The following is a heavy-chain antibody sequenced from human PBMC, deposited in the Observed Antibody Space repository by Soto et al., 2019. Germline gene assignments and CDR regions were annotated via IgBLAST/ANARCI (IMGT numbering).Heavy chain of an antibody. V-gene: IGHV5-51*01. D-gene: IGHD1-26*01. Sequence: GESLKISCKGSGYSFTSYWIGWVRQMPGKGLEWMGIIYPGDSDTRYSPSFQGQVTISADKSISTAYLQWSSLKASDTAMYYCARTVGPYHYYYGMDVWGQGTTVTVSS. CDR3: ARTVGPYHYYYGMDV. J-gene: IGHJ6*02. CDR1: GYSFTSYW. CDR2: IYPGDSDT.